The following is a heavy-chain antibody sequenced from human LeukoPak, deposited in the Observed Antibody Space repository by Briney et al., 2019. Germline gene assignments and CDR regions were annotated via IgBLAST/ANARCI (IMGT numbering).Heavy chain of an antibody. CDR1: GYIFTAYY. CDR2: INPNTGGT. CDR3: ARTSDFDY. Sequence: ASVKVSCKASGYIFTAYYIHWVRQAPGQGLEWMGWINPNTGGTNYTQKFRGRVTMTRDTSISTAYMELSRLRSDDTAVYYCARTSDFDYWGQGTLVTVSS. V-gene: IGHV1-2*02. J-gene: IGHJ4*02.